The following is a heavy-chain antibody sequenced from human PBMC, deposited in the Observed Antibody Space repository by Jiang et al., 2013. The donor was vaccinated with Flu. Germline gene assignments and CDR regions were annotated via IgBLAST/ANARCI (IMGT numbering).Heavy chain of an antibody. D-gene: IGHD3-10*01. CDR2: IYYSGST. V-gene: IGHV4-39*07. CDR1: SFSGSNSY. Sequence: SFSGSNSYWGWIRQPPGKGLEWIGSIYYSGSTYYNPSLKSRVTISLDTSKKQFSLKLSSVTAADTAVYYCASQHWDHGSGSYYMNHWGQGTLVTVSS. J-gene: IGHJ5*02. CDR3: ASQHWDHGSGSYYMNH.